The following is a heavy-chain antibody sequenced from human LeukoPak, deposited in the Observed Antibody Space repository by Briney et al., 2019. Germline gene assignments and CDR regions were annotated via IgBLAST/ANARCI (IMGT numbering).Heavy chain of an antibody. D-gene: IGHD3-10*01. V-gene: IGHV1-24*01. CDR2: FDPEDGET. J-gene: IGHJ5*02. CDR1: GYTLTELS. CDR3: ATKTYYYGSGSYSNWFDP. Sequence: GASVKVSCTVSGYTLTELSMHWVRQAPGKGLEWMGGFDPEDGETIYAQKFQGRVTMTEDTSTDTAYMELSSLRSEDTAVYYCATKTYYYGSGSYSNWFDPWGQGTLVTVSS.